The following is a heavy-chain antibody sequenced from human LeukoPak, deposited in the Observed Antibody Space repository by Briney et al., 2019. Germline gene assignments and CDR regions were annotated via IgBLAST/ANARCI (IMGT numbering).Heavy chain of an antibody. CDR3: AKEGTVTPIDY. V-gene: IGHV3-30*02. D-gene: IGHD4-17*01. CDR1: GFIFSSYG. J-gene: IGHJ4*02. CDR2: IRYDGSNK. Sequence: GESLKISCAATGFIFSSYGMYWDRQAPGKGLEWVAFIRYDGSNKYYADSVKGRFTISRDNSKNTLYVQMSSLRVEDTAVYYCAKEGTVTPIDYWGQGTPVTVSS.